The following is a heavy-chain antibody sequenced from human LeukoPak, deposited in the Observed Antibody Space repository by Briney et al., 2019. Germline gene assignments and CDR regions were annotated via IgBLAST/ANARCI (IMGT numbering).Heavy chain of an antibody. CDR2: ISESGSGT. J-gene: IGHJ4*02. CDR3: AKGVFGVNRAFDC. Sequence: PGGSLRLSCEASGFTFNTCAMSWVRQAPGKGLEWVSAISESGSGTYYADSVKGRFTISRDNSKNTLYLQMNSLRVDDTALYYCAKGVFGVNRAFDCWGQGTLVTVSS. CDR1: GFTFNTCA. D-gene: IGHD3-3*01. V-gene: IGHV3-23*01.